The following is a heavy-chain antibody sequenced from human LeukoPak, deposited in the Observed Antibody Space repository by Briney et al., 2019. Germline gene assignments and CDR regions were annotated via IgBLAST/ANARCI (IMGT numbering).Heavy chain of an antibody. CDR1: GGTFSSYA. Sequence: SVKVSCKASGGTFSSYAISWVRQAPGQGLGWMGGIIPIFGTANYAQKFQGRVTITTDESTSTAYMELSSLRSEDTAVYYCARGLGGWPSYYYGMDVWGQGTTVTVSS. J-gene: IGHJ6*02. D-gene: IGHD1-26*01. V-gene: IGHV1-69*05. CDR2: IIPIFGTA. CDR3: ARGLGGWPSYYYGMDV.